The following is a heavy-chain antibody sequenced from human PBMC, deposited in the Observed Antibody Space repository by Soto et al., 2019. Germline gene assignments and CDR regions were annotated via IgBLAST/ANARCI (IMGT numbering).Heavy chain of an antibody. CDR2: IYHTGST. V-gene: IGHV4-30-4*01. Sequence: SETLSLTCSVSGVSISSCDNFWSWIRQPPGKAPEFMGYIYHTGSTYYNPSLQRRITMSLDLSKNQFSLRLTSVTAADTALYYCARAEFTRVWFPFAHWGQGALVTVSS. J-gene: IGHJ4*02. CDR3: ARAEFTRVWFPFAH. D-gene: IGHD6-19*01. CDR1: GVSISSCDNF.